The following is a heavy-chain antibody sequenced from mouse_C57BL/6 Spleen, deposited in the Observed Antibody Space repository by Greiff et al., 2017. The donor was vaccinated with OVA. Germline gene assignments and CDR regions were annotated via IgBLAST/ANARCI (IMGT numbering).Heavy chain of an antibody. Sequence: EVKLQESGPGMVKPSQSLSLTCTVTGYSITSGYDWHLIRHFPGNQLEWMVYISYSGSTNYNPYLKSRISITHDTSKNQFYLKLNSVTTEDTATYYCARGYYSNYYDVWGTGTTVTVSS. J-gene: IGHJ1*03. CDR3: ARGYYSNYYDV. D-gene: IGHD2-5*01. CDR1: GYSITSGYD. CDR2: ISYSGST. V-gene: IGHV3-1*01.